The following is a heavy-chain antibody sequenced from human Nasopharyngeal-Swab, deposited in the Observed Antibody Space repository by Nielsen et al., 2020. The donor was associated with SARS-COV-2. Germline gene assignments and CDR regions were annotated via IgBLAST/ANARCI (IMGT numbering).Heavy chain of an antibody. V-gene: IGHV4-59*02. CDR1: GGSVRSYY. D-gene: IGHD6-6*01. J-gene: IGHJ5*02. CDR3: ARSKAAHNWFDP. Sequence: SETLSLTCSVSGGSVRSYYWAWIRQPPGKGLEWIGHIDDNRMTKYNPSLKGRVTTSVDTSRRLISLKLTSVTTADTAVYYCARSKAAHNWFDPWGQGTLVTVSS. CDR2: IDDNRMT.